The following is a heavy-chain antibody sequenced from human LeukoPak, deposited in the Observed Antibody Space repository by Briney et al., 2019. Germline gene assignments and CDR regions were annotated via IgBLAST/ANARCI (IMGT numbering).Heavy chain of an antibody. CDR3: ARAAHGYSGYDYSWYYFDY. D-gene: IGHD5-12*01. J-gene: IGHJ4*02. CDR2: IYSGGST. Sequence: GGSLRLSCAASGFTVSSNYMNWVRQAPGKGLEWVSVIYSGGSTYYADSVKGRFTISRHNSKNTLYLQMNSLRAGDTAVYYCARAAHGYSGYDYSWYYFDYWGQGTLVTVSS. CDR1: GFTVSSNY. V-gene: IGHV3-53*04.